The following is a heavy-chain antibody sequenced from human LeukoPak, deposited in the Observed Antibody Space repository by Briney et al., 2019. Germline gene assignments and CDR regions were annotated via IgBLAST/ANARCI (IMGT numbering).Heavy chain of an antibody. CDR2: IYTSGST. CDR1: GGSIISYY. V-gene: IGHV4-4*07. Sequence: SETLPLTCTVSGGSIISYYWSWIRQPAGKGLEWIGRIYTSGSTNYNPSLKSRVTISVDTTKNQFSLRLSSVTAADTAVYYCAREGSGSSYNWFDPWGQGTLVTVSS. D-gene: IGHD1-26*01. J-gene: IGHJ5*02. CDR3: AREGSGSSYNWFDP.